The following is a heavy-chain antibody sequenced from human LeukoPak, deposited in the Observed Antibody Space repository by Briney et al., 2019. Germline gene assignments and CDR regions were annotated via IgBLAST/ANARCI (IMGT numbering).Heavy chain of an antibody. CDR3: ARDSYGSGSYYNPDAFDI. V-gene: IGHV1-18*01. CDR2: ISAYNGNT. D-gene: IGHD3-10*01. J-gene: IGHJ3*02. CDR1: GYTFTSYG. Sequence: GASVKVSCKASGYTFTSYGISWVRRAPGQGLEWMGWISAYNGNTNYAQKLQGRVTMTTDTSTSTAYMELRSLRSDDTAVYYCARDSYGSGSYYNPDAFDIWGQGTMVTVSS.